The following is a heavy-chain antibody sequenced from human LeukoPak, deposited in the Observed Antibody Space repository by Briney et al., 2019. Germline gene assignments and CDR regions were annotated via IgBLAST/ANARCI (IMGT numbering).Heavy chain of an antibody. CDR1: GCTFTSYA. J-gene: IGHJ5*02. D-gene: IGHD1-26*01. V-gene: IGHV1-3*01. CDR2: INAGNGNT. CDR3: ARVTVGASSRFDP. Sequence: GASVKVSCKASGCTFTSYAMHWVRQAPGQRLEWMGWINAGNGNTKYSQKFQGRVTITRDTSASTAYMELSSLRSEDTAVYYCARVTVGASSRFDPWGQGTLVTVSS.